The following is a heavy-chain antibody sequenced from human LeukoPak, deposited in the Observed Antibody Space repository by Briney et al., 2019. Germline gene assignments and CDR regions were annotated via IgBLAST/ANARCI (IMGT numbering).Heavy chain of an antibody. CDR3: VKARRYCSSTSCPYYFDY. J-gene: IGHJ4*02. V-gene: IGHV3-64D*06. CDR1: GFTFSSYA. CDR2: ISSNGGST. Sequence: PGGSLRLSCSASGFTFSSYAMHWVRQAPGKGLEYVSAISSNGGSTYYADSVKGRFTISRDNYKNTLYLQMSSLRAEDTAVYYCVKARRYCSSTSCPYYFDYWGQGTLVTVSS. D-gene: IGHD2-2*01.